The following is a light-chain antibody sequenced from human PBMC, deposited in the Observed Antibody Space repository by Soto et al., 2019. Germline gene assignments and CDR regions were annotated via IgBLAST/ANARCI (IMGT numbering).Light chain of an antibody. Sequence: DIVLTQSPATLSLSPGARATLSCRASESIGNYLLWFQQRSGQAPRLLIYDASNRASGIPARFSASASGTDFTLTISRLETEDFAVFFCQQRKKWPYTFGQGTKLEIK. CDR2: DAS. J-gene: IGKJ2*01. CDR3: QQRKKWPYT. CDR1: ESIGNY. V-gene: IGKV3-11*01.